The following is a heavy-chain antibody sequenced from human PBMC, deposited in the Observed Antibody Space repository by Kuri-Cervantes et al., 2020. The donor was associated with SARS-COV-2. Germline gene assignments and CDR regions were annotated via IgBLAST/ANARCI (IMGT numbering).Heavy chain of an antibody. CDR1: GFTFSSYS. V-gene: IGHV3-21*01. Sequence: GGSLRLSCAASGFTFSSYSMNWVRQAPGKGLEWVSSISSSTIYYADSVKGRFTISRDNAKNPLYLQMNSLRAEDTAVYYCAKDAGDKGMDVWGQGTTVTVSS. CDR2: ISSSTI. CDR3: AKDAGDKGMDV. J-gene: IGHJ6*02.